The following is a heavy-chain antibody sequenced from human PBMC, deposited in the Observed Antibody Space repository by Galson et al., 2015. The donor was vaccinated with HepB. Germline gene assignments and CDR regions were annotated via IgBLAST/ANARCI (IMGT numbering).Heavy chain of an antibody. CDR3: ARDDSYYDFWRSFYSYYMDV. CDR2: IEQDGSKK. D-gene: IGHD3-3*01. J-gene: IGHJ6*03. Sequence: SLRLSCAASGFTFSSYWMSWVRQAPGKGLEWVANIEQDGSKKYSVDSVKGRFTISRDNAKNSLYLQMNSLRAEDTAVYYCARDDSYYDFWRSFYSYYMDVWGKGTTVTVSS. CDR1: GFTFSSYW. V-gene: IGHV3-7*01.